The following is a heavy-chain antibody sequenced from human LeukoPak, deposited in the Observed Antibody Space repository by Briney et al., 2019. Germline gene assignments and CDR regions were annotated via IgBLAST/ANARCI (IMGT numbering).Heavy chain of an antibody. CDR1: GFTFSSYG. V-gene: IGHV3-30*18. J-gene: IGHJ4*02. CDR3: AKDVSPLYYDILTGIDY. D-gene: IGHD3-9*01. CDR2: ISYDGSNK. Sequence: GRPLRLSCAASGFTFSSYGMHWVRQAPGKGLEWVAVISYDGSNKYYADSVKGRFTISRDNSKNTLYLQMNSLRAEDTAVYYCAKDVSPLYYDILTGIDYWGQGTLVTVSS.